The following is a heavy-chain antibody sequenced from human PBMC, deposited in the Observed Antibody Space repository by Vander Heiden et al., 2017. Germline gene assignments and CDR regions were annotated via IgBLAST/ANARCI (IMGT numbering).Heavy chain of an antibody. J-gene: IGHJ4*02. CDR2: TYYRSKWYN. CDR3: ARDPSTVRVRGYFDY. Sequence: QIQLQQSGPGLVKPSQTLTLTCAIPGDSDSSNSAARNWIRQSPSRGVECLGMTYYRSKWYNDYAVSVKSRITINPDTSKNQFSLQLNSVTPEDTAVYYCARDPSTVRVRGYFDYWGQGTLVTVSS. V-gene: IGHV6-1*01. CDR1: GDSDSSNSAA. D-gene: IGHD4-17*01.